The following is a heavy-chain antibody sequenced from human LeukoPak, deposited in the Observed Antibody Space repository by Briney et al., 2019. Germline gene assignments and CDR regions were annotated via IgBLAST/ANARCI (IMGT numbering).Heavy chain of an antibody. CDR3: ARDYYGSGSSPFDY. CDR2: IIPIFGTA. J-gene: IGHJ4*02. CDR1: GGTFSSYA. V-gene: IGHV1-69*01. D-gene: IGHD3-10*01. Sequence: SVKVSCKASGGTFSSYAISWVRQAPGQGLEWMGGIIPIFGTANYAQKFQGRVAITADESTSIAYMELSSLRSEDTAVYYCARDYYGSGSSPFDYWGQGTLVTVSS.